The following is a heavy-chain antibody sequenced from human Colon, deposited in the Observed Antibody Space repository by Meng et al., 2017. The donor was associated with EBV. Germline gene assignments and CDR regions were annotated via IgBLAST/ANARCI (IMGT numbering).Heavy chain of an antibody. CDR1: GYTVTSYA. CDR2: INTNTGNP. J-gene: IGHJ4*02. V-gene: IGHV7-4-1*02. CDR3: ARDKIAVAGITGDY. Sequence: QGKMVNSGSELKKPGASVKVAGKASGYTVTSYAMNWVRQAPGQGLEWMGWINTNTGNPTYAQGFTGRFVFSLDTSVSTAYLQISSLKAEDTAVYYCARDKIAVAGITGDYWGQGTLVTVSS. D-gene: IGHD6-19*01.